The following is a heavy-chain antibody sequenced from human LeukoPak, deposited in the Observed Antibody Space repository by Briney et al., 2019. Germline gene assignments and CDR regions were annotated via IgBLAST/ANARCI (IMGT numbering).Heavy chain of an antibody. CDR2: IYSGGST. CDR3: AREDDWGNDY. V-gene: IGHV3-66*02. Sequence: GGSLRLSCAASGLTVSSNYMSWVRQAPGKGLEWVSVIYSGGSTYYADSVKGRFTISRDSSKSTLYLQVNSLRTEDTAVYYCAREDDWGNDYWGQGTLVTVSS. D-gene: IGHD7-27*01. CDR1: GLTVSSNY. J-gene: IGHJ4*02.